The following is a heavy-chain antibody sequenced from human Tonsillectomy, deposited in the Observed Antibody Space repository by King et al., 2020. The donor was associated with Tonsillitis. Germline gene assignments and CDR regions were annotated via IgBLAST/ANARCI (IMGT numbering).Heavy chain of an antibody. J-gene: IGHJ5*01. V-gene: IGHV4-30-4*08. CDR3: ARGDGAGSYWVPKWFES. Sequence: VQLQESGPRLVMPSQTLSLTCTVSGDSISRGDDYWSWIRQSPGKGLEWIGYIYYSGSTYYNSSLKSRVTLSINTSKPQFSLKMRSVTVADTAVYYCARGDGAGSYWVPKWFESWGQGIPVTVSS. D-gene: IGHD3-10*01. CDR1: GDSISRGDDY. CDR2: IYYSGST.